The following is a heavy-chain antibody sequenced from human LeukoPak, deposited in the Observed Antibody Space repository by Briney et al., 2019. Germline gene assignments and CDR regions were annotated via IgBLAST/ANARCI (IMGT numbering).Heavy chain of an antibody. D-gene: IGHD2-15*01. Sequence: ASVKASCKASGYTFTGYYMHWVRQAPGQGLEWMGWINPNSGGTNYAQKFQGRVTMTKDTSISTAYMELSRLRSDDTAVYYCARDKDGRNWFDPWGQGTLVTVSS. CDR2: INPNSGGT. J-gene: IGHJ5*02. CDR3: ARDKDGRNWFDP. CDR1: GYTFTGYY. V-gene: IGHV1-2*02.